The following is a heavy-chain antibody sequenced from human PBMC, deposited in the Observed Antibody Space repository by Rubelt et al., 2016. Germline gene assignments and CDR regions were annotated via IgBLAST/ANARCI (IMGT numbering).Heavy chain of an antibody. CDR3: ARGTLGYLDL. Sequence: VHLVESGGGVVQPGRSLRLSCAASGFTFSSYAVHWVRQAPGKGLEWLAVISSDGNDTYYADSVKGRFTISRDNSKNTLYRQMNSLRAEDTAVYYCARGTLGYLDLWGRGTLVTVSS. D-gene: IGHD2-2*01. V-gene: IGHV3-30*04. J-gene: IGHJ2*01. CDR2: ISSDGNDT. CDR1: GFTFSSYA.